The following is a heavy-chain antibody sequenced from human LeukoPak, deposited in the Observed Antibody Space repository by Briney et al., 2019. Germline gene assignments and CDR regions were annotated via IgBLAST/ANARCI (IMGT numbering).Heavy chain of an antibody. CDR1: GYTFTSYY. D-gene: IGHD1-26*01. J-gene: IGHJ4*02. V-gene: IGHV1-46*01. CDR3: ARDRYGGKYYFDY. CDR2: INPSGGST. Sequence: ASVKVSCKASGYTFTSYYIHWVRQAPGQGLEWMGIINPSGGSTNYAQKFQGRVTMTRDTSISTAYMELSRLRSDDTAVYYCARDRYGGKYYFDYWGQGTLVTVSS.